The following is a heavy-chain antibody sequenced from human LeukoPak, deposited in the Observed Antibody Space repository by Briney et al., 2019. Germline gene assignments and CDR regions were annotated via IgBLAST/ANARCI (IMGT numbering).Heavy chain of an antibody. CDR1: GFTFSNYA. J-gene: IGHJ4*02. V-gene: IGHV3-23*01. D-gene: IGHD6-6*01. CDR2: ISGTGVST. CDR3: AKEESVAARPPFDY. Sequence: GGSLRLSCAASGFTFSNYAMAWVRQAPGKGLEWVSGISGTGVSTYYPDSVKGRFTISRDNSKNTLFLQMNSLRADDTAVYYCAKEESVAARPPFDYWGQGTLVTVSS.